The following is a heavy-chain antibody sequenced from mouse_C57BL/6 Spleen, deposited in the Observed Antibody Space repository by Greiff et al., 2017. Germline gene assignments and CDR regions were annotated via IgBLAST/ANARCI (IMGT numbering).Heavy chain of an antibody. V-gene: IGHV1-74*01. CDR1: GYTFTSYW. CDR3: AIFDDYDWFAY. Sequence: VQLQQPGAELVKPGASVKVSCKASGYTFTSYWMHWVKQRPGQGLEWIGRIHPSDSDTNYNQKFKGKATLTVDKSSSTAYMQLSSLTSEDSAVYYCAIFDDYDWFAYWGQGTLVTVSA. J-gene: IGHJ3*01. D-gene: IGHD2-4*01. CDR2: IHPSDSDT.